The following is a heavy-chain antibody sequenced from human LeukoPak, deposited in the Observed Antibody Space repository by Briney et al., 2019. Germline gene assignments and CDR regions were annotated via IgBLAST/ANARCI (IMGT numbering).Heavy chain of an antibody. D-gene: IGHD6-13*01. Sequence: ASVKVSCKTSGYSFTGYYIHWVRQAPGQGFEWLGWINPNGGGTFYAQKFQDSVTMTRDTSINTAYMELSTLRLDDTAMYYCARGVAPAGKRLDPRGQGTLITVSS. CDR3: ARGVAPAGKRLDP. J-gene: IGHJ5*02. CDR2: INPNGGGT. CDR1: GYSFTGYY. V-gene: IGHV1-2*02.